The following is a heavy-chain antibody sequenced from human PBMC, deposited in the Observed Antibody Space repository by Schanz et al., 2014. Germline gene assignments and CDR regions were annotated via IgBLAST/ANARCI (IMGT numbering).Heavy chain of an antibody. D-gene: IGHD3-10*01. J-gene: IGHJ4*02. Sequence: VQLVESGGGLVQPGGSLRLSCAASEFTFSTDAMSWVRQAPGKGLEWLSVISASGGDTYYADSVKGRFTISRDNSKNTLYLQMNSLRPEDTAVYYCARGGFGEVSYFDYWGQGTLVTVSS. CDR2: ISASGGDT. CDR3: ARGGFGEVSYFDY. V-gene: IGHV3-23*04. CDR1: EFTFSTDA.